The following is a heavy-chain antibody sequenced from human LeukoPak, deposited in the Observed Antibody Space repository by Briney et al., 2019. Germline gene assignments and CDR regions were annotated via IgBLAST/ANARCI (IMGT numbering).Heavy chain of an antibody. Sequence: ASVKVSCKASGYTFTSYAMHWVRQAPGQRLEWMGWINAGNGNTKYSQKFQGRVTITRDTSASTAYMELSSLRSEDTAVYYCARDYVWGSYRYSTFDCWGQGTLVTVSS. D-gene: IGHD3-16*02. CDR3: ARDYVWGSYRYSTFDC. CDR1: GYTFTSYA. CDR2: INAGNGNT. J-gene: IGHJ4*02. V-gene: IGHV1-3*01.